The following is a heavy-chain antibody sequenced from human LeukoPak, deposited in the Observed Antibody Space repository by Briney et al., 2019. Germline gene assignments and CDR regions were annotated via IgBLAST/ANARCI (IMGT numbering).Heavy chain of an antibody. D-gene: IGHD3-3*01. Sequence: ASVKVSCKASGYIFTNYAIHWVRQAPGQRHEWMGWITTGTGDTQYSRNFQGRVTITRDTSASTAYMELRSLRSDDTAVYYCARKITIFGVASPDSYAFDIWGQGTMVTVSS. J-gene: IGHJ3*02. CDR3: ARKITIFGVASPDSYAFDI. CDR1: GYIFTNYA. CDR2: ITTGTGDT. V-gene: IGHV1-3*04.